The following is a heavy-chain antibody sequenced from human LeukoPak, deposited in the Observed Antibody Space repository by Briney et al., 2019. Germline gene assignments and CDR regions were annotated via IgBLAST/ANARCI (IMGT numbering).Heavy chain of an antibody. V-gene: IGHV1-69*04. D-gene: IGHD3-22*01. CDR2: IIPILGIA. CDR3: ARDSTYAIYDSSGYYPA. Sequence: SVKVSCKASGGTFSSYAISWVRQAPGQGLERMGRIIPILGIANYAQKFQGRVTITADKSTSTAYMELSSLRSEDTAVYYCARDSTYAIYDSSGYYPAWGQGTLVTVSS. CDR1: GGTFSSYA. J-gene: IGHJ5*02.